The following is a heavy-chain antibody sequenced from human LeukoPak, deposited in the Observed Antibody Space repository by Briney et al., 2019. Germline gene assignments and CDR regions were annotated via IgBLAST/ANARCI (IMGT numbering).Heavy chain of an antibody. Sequence: PGGSLRLSCAASGFTFTTYAMSWVRQAPGKGLEWVSSISSSSSYIYYADSVKGRFTISRDNAKNSLYLQMNSLRAEDTAVYYCARITMVKGPGGFDYWGQGTLVTVSS. J-gene: IGHJ4*02. CDR3: ARITMVKGPGGFDY. V-gene: IGHV3-21*01. D-gene: IGHD3-10*01. CDR2: ISSSSSYI. CDR1: GFTFTTYA.